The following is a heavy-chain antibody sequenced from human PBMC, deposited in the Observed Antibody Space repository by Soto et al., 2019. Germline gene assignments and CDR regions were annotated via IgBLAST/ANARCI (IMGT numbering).Heavy chain of an antibody. D-gene: IGHD1-1*01. CDR2: VSYNGGDT. J-gene: IGHJ4*02. CDR1: GFALSDYA. V-gene: IGHV3-30*04. CDR3: ARYIRGPTVYYFDF. Sequence: GGSLRLSCEASGFALSDYAMHWVRQAPGEGLEWVSIVSYNGGDTYYADSVKGRFTISRDNSKDTVDLQMNGLRAEDTAVYYCARYIRGPTVYYFDFWGPGVLVTVS.